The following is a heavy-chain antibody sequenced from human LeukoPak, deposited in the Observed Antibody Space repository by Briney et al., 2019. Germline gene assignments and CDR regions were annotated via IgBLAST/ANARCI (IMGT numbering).Heavy chain of an antibody. CDR3: ARAGTYYYDSSATPPRAFDI. CDR2: IYHSGST. Sequence: SQTLSLTCAVSGGSISSGGYSWSWIRQPPGKGLEWIGYIYHSGSTYYNPSLKSRVTISVDRSKNQFSLKLSSVTAADTAVYYCARAGTYYYDSSATPPRAFDIWGQGTMVTVSS. D-gene: IGHD3-22*01. V-gene: IGHV4-30-2*01. CDR1: GGSISSGGYS. J-gene: IGHJ3*02.